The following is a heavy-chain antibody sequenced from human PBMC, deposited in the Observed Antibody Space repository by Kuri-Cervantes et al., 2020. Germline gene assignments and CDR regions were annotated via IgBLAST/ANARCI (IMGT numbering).Heavy chain of an antibody. CDR3: ATTSGRRSYNWFDP. Sequence: ASVKVSCKASGYTFTSYGISWVRQAPEQGLEWMGWMNPNSGNTGYAQKFQGRVTMTRNTSISTAYMELSSLRSEDTAVYYCATTSGRRSYNWFDPWGQGTLVTVSS. J-gene: IGHJ5*02. CDR2: MNPNSGNT. V-gene: IGHV1-8*02. CDR1: GYTFTSYG. D-gene: IGHD3-10*01.